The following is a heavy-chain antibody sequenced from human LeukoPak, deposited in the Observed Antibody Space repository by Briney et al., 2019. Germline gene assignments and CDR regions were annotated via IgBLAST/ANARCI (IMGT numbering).Heavy chain of an antibody. D-gene: IGHD3-10*01. J-gene: IGHJ3*02. V-gene: IGHV3-53*01. CDR1: GFTVSRSY. CDR2: IYSGGSR. Sequence: GGSLRLSCAASGFTVSRSYMSWVRRAPGKGLEWVSAIYSGGSRYYADSVQGRFTISRDNSKNTVFLQMNSLRAEDTAMYYCARDFGYYGSGTSDIWGQGTMVTVSS. CDR3: ARDFGYYGSGTSDI.